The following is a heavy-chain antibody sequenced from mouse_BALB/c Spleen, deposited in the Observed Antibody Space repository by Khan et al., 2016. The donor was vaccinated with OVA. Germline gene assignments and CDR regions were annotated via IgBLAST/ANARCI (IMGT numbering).Heavy chain of an antibody. CDR3: ARIYGSDFDY. D-gene: IGHD1-1*01. J-gene: IGHJ2*01. Sequence: EVELVESGPELVKPGASVKISCKASGYSFTGYFMNWVMQSHGKSLEWIGRINPHIGETFYNQKFKGKATLTVDESSSTAHMERRSLASEDSAVYYCARIYGSDFDYWGQGTTLTVSS. V-gene: IGHV1-20*02. CDR2: INPHIGET. CDR1: GYSFTGYF.